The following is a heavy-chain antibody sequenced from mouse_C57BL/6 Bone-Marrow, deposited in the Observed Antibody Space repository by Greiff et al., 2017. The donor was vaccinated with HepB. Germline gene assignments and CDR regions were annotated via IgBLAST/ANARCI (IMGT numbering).Heavy chain of an antibody. D-gene: IGHD2-3*01. J-gene: IGHJ3*01. CDR2: IDPENGDT. CDR3: TTRGNGYSWFAY. V-gene: IGHV14-4*01. Sequence: DVQLVESGAELVRPGASVKLSCTASGFNIKDDYMHWVKQRPEQGLEWIGWIDPENGDTEYASKFQGKATITADTSSNTAYLQFSSLTSEDTAVYYCTTRGNGYSWFAYRGQGTLFTASA. CDR1: GFNIKDDY.